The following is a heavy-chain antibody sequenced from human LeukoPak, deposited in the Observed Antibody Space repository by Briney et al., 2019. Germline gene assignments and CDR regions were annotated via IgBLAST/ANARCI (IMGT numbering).Heavy chain of an antibody. V-gene: IGHV3-13*04. CDR3: ARATGFSSLST. CDR2: INTDGDT. D-gene: IGHD2-2*01. Sequence: GGSLRLSCAASGFTFSSYDMHWVRQVTGKDLEWVSGINTDGDTYYAGSVKGRFTVSRENARNSLYLQMNSLRAGDTAVYYCARATGFSSLSTWGQGTLVTVSS. CDR1: GFTFSSYD. J-gene: IGHJ5*02.